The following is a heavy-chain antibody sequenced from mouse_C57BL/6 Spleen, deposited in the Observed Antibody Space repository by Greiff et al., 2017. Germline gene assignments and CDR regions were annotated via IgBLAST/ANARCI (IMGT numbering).Heavy chain of an antibody. J-gene: IGHJ4*01. D-gene: IGHD1-1*01. Sequence: DVKLVESGGGLVKPGGSLKLSCAASGFTFSDYGMHWVRQAPEKGLEWVAYISSGSSTIYYADTVKGRFTISRDNAKNTLFLQMTSLRSEDTAMYYCARDYGSHYYAMDYWGQGTSVTVSS. CDR1: GFTFSDYG. CDR2: ISSGSSTI. V-gene: IGHV5-17*01. CDR3: ARDYGSHYYAMDY.